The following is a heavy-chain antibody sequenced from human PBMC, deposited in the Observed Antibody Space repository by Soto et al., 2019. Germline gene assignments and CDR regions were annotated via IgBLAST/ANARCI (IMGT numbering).Heavy chain of an antibody. V-gene: IGHV3-23*01. CDR1: GFTFSSYD. Sequence: EVQLLEAGGGSVQPGGSLRLSCAASGFTFSSYDMNWVRQATGKGLEWVSAITGTGGSTNYADSVEGRFTISRDNSRNTLYLQMSSLRADDTAVYYCAKAGGIAVPGSHLDQWGQGILVTVSS. J-gene: IGHJ4*02. CDR2: ITGTGGST. CDR3: AKAGGIAVPGSHLDQ. D-gene: IGHD6-19*01.